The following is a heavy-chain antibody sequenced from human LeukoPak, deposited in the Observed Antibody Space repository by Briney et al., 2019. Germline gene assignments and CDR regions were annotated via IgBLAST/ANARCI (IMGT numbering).Heavy chain of an antibody. CDR1: GGSISSSNW. CDR3: ARANLVVVPTAIYYYGMDV. D-gene: IGHD2-2*01. CDR2: IFHSGST. Sequence: SGTLSLTCAVSGGSISSSNWWTWVRQPPGKGLEWIGEIFHSGSTNYHPSLKSRVTISVDKSKNQFSLKLSSVTAADTAVYYCARANLVVVPTAIYYYGMDVWGKGTTVTVSS. J-gene: IGHJ6*04. V-gene: IGHV4-4*02.